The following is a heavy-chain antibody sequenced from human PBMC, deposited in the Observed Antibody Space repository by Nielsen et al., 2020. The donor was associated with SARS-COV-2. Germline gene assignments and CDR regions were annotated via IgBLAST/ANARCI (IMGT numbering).Heavy chain of an antibody. CDR3: ARDLAAAAPYNWFDP. CDR1: GFTFSSYA. CDR2: ISYDGSNK. Sequence: GESLKISCAASGFTFSSYAMHWVRQAPGKGLEWVAVISYDGSNKYYADSVKGRFTISRDNSKNTLYLQMSSLRAEDTAVYYCARDLAAAAPYNWFDPWGQGTLVTVSS. J-gene: IGHJ5*02. D-gene: IGHD6-25*01. V-gene: IGHV3-30*04.